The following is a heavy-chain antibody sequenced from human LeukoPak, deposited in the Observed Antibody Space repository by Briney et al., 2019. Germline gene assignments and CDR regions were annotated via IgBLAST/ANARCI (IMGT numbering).Heavy chain of an antibody. J-gene: IGHJ4*02. V-gene: IGHV3-30*18. CDR1: GSTFSSYW. CDR2: IGNDGRAK. CDR3: AKEEAWGVNAFDF. D-gene: IGHD3-10*01. Sequence: GGSLRLSCAASGSTFSSYWTTWVRQAPGKGLEWVAVIGNDGRAKYYADSVRGRFTISRDNSENTLYLQMDSLRSEDTAVYYCAKEEAWGVNAFDFWGQGILVTVPS.